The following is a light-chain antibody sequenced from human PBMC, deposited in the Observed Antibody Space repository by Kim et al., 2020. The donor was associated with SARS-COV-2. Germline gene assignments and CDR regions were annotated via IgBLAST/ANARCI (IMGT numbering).Light chain of an antibody. Sequence: ASVGDRVTINCRASQGINSFLGWHQQKSGTSPKLLFYDASSLESGVPSRFSGSGSGTDFTLTISSLQPEDFATYYCQQFNIYPLTFGGGTKVDIK. CDR1: QGINSF. CDR3: QQFNIYPLT. CDR2: DAS. J-gene: IGKJ4*01. V-gene: IGKV1-13*02.